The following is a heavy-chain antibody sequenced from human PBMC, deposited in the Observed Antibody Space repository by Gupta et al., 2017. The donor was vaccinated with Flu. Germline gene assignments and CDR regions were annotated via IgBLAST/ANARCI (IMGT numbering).Heavy chain of an antibody. Sequence: GMNWVRQAPGKGLEWVAMISYDGDKTSYVDSVKGRFTVSRDNSRDTLYLQMNSLPDDDTAVYYCAKTGTTGYFYMDVWGNGTTVIVSS. D-gene: IGHD1-7*01. CDR1: G. CDR3: AKTGTTGYFYMDV. J-gene: IGHJ6*03. V-gene: IGHV3-33*05. CDR2: ISYDGDKT.